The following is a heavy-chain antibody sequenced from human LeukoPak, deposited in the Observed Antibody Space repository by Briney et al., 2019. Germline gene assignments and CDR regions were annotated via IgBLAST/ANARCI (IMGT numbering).Heavy chain of an antibody. CDR1: GYTFTDYF. D-gene: IGHD4/OR15-4a*01. Sequence: ASVKVSCKASGYTFTDYFIHWVRQAPGQGLEWMGRINPKSGSTNYAQNFQGRVTMTTDTSITSAYMELSRLTSDDTAVYFCARLLTDFDXWGQGSLVTV. CDR2: INPKSGST. V-gene: IGHV1-2*06. J-gene: IGHJ4*02. CDR3: ARLLTDFDX.